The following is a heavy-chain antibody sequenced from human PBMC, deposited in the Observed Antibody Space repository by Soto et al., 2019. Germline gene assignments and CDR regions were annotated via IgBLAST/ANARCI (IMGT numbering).Heavy chain of an antibody. J-gene: IGHJ4*02. CDR1: GGTFSSYA. CDR3: ARSIVVVTALYY. D-gene: IGHD2-21*02. Sequence: SVKVSCKASGGTFSSYAISWVRQAPGQGLEWMGGIIPIFGTANYAQKFQGRVTITADESTSTAYMELSSLRSEDTAVYFCARSIVVVTALYYWGQGSLVTVSS. CDR2: IIPIFGTA. V-gene: IGHV1-69*13.